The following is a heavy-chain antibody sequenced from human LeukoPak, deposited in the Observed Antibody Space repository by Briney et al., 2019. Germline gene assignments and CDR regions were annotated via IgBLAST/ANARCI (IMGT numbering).Heavy chain of an antibody. D-gene: IGHD1-1*01. J-gene: IGHJ4*02. CDR3: ARDPGRRRGTPYYFDY. CDR1: GFTVSSNY. CDR2: ISSSSSYI. Sequence: PGGSLRLSCAASGFTVSSNYMSWVRQAPGKGLEWVSSISSSSSYIYYADSVKGRFTISRDNAKNSLYLQMNSLRAEDTAVYYCARDPGRRRGTPYYFDYWGQGTLVTVSS. V-gene: IGHV3-21*01.